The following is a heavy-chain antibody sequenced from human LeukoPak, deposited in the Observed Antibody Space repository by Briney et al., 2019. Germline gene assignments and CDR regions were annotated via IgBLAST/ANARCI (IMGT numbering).Heavy chain of an antibody. J-gene: IGHJ4*02. CDR2: IYSGGST. CDR3: ARKENVYYYFDY. V-gene: IGHV3-53*01. D-gene: IGHD3-10*01. CDR1: GFTVSSNY. Sequence: GGSLRLSCAASGFTVSSNYMSWVRQAPGKGLEWVSVIYSGGSTYYADSVKGRFTISRDNSKNTLYLQMNSLRAEVTAVYYCARKENVYYYFDYWGQGTLVTVSS.